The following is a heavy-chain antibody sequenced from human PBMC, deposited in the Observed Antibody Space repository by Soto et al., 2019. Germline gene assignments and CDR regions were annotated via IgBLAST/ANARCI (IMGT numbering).Heavy chain of an antibody. V-gene: IGHV3-30*18. CDR2: ITGDGNSK. CDR1: GFTFSNYA. J-gene: IGHJ4*02. D-gene: IGHD5-12*01. CDR3: AKDGDGYNFDY. Sequence: GGSLRLCCAACGFTFSNYAMNWVRQAPGKGLEWVAVITGDGNSKYYADSVKGRFTISRDNSKNTLYLQMNSLRAEDTAVYYCAKDGDGYNFDYWGQGTLVTVSS.